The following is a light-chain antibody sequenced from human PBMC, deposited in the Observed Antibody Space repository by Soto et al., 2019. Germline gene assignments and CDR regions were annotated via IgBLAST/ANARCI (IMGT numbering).Light chain of an antibody. CDR2: GAS. Sequence: EIVLTQSPGTLSLSPGERATLSGRASQSVSSSYLAWYQQKPGQAPRLLIYGASSKATGIPDRFSCRGSAXXXXXXXXXXXXXXXXVXXXXXYGSSPGTFGQGTKVEIK. J-gene: IGKJ1*01. CDR3: XXYGSSPGT. CDR1: QSVSSSY. V-gene: IGKV3-20*01.